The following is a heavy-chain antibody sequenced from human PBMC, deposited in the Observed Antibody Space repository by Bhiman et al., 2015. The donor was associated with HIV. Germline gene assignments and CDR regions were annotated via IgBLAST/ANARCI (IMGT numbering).Heavy chain of an antibody. V-gene: IGHV3-21*03. Sequence: EVKLVESGGGLVKPGGSLRLSCAASGFSFSSYSMNWVRQAPGKGLEWVSSISSSSSYIFYADSVKGRLTISRDDAKNSLYLQMNSLRAEDTAVYYCARDLEDYYGMDVWGQGP. CDR2: ISSSSSYI. CDR1: GFSFSSYS. J-gene: IGHJ6*02. CDR3: ARDLEDYYGMDV.